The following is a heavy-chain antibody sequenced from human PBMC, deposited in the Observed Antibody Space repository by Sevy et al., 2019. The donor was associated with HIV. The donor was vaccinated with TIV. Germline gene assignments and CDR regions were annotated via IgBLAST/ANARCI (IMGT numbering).Heavy chain of an antibody. V-gene: IGHV4-39*01. CDR1: GGSISSSSYY. D-gene: IGHD3-22*01. J-gene: IGHJ3*02. CDR2: IYYSGST. Sequence: SETLSLTCTVSGGSISSSSYYWGWIRQPPGKGLEWIGSIYYSGSTYYNPSLKSRVTISVDTSKNQFSLQLSSVTAADTAVYYCARWHYYDSSGYYPSDAFDIWGQGTMVTVSS. CDR3: ARWHYYDSSGYYPSDAFDI.